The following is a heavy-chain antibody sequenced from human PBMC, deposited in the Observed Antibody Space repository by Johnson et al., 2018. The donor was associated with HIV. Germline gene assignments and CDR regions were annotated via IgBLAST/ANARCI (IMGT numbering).Heavy chain of an antibody. CDR2: ISYDGSNK. Sequence: QVQLVESGGGLVQPGGSLRLSCAASGFTFSSYAMHWVRQAPGKGLEWVAVISYDGSNKYYADSGKGRFTISRDNSKNTLYLQMNSLRAEDTAVYYCATWAPDAFDIWGQGTMVTVSS. V-gene: IGHV3-30*04. J-gene: IGHJ3*02. CDR3: ATWAPDAFDI. D-gene: IGHD7-27*01. CDR1: GFTFSSYA.